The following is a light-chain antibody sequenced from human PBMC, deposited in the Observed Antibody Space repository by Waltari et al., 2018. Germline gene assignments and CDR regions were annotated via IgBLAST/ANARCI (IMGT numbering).Light chain of an antibody. CDR1: SSDVGGYDS. CDR2: DVN. V-gene: IGLV2-14*03. J-gene: IGLJ2*01. Sequence: QSALTQPASVSGSPGQSITISCTGSSSDVGGYDSVSWYEDHPGQAPKVIIYDVNKRPSVVSDRFSGSKSGNTASLTISGLQAEDEATFYCSSQSTNNGVIFGGGTKVTVL. CDR3: SSQSTNNGVI.